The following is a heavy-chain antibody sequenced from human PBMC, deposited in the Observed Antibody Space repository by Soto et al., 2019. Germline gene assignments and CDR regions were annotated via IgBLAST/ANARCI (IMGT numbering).Heavy chain of an antibody. Sequence: GGSLRLSCAASGFTFSNYWVTWVRQAPGKGLEWVANINQDGSEKYYVDSVKGRFTISRDNAKNSLYLQMNSLRAEDTAVYYCARGLTLTSGAWFDPWGQGTLVTVSS. D-gene: IGHD3-10*01. V-gene: IGHV3-7*01. CDR1: GFTFSNYW. J-gene: IGHJ5*02. CDR2: INQDGSEK. CDR3: ARGLTLTSGAWFDP.